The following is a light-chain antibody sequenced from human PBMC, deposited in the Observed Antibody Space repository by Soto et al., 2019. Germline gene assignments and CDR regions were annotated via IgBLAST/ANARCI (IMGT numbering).Light chain of an antibody. Sequence: EIVLTQSPATLSLSPGERATLSCRASQTVSSSLAWYQQKPGQAPRLLIYEASNRATGIPARFSGSGSGADFTLTISSLEAEDCALYYCQQHINWPLTFGGGTKVDIK. CDR3: QQHINWPLT. J-gene: IGKJ4*01. CDR1: QTVSSS. V-gene: IGKV3-11*01. CDR2: EAS.